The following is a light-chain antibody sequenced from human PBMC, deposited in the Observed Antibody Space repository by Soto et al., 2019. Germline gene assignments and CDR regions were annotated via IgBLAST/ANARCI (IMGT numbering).Light chain of an antibody. CDR3: QQLFDSPIT. Sequence: AIQLTQSPSSLSASVGDRVTITCRASQGIRSALGWYQQKPGKAPKLMIYEASTLQSGVPSRFSATVSGTEFSLTITSLQPEDFATYYCQQLFDSPITFGQGTRLEIK. CDR1: QGIRSA. V-gene: IGKV1D-13*01. J-gene: IGKJ5*01. CDR2: EAS.